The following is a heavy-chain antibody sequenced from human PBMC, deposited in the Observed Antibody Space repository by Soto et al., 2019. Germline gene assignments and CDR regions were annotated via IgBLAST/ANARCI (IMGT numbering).Heavy chain of an antibody. D-gene: IGHD2-2*02. J-gene: IGHJ6*02. CDR3: ARDLTAAINPAYGMDV. V-gene: IGHV3-33*01. CDR2: IWYDGSNK. Sequence: PGWSLRLSCASSVFTFISYGMHWVRQAPGKGLEWVAVIWYDGSNKYYADSVKGRFTISRDNSKNTLYLQMNSLRAEDTAVYYCARDLTAAINPAYGMDVWGQGTTVTVSS. CDR1: VFTFISYG.